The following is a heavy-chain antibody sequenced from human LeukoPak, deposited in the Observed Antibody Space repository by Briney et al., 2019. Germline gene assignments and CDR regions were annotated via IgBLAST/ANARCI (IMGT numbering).Heavy chain of an antibody. CDR2: ISYDGSNK. V-gene: IGHV3-30*03. J-gene: IGHJ4*02. CDR1: GFTFSSYG. D-gene: IGHD3-10*01. CDR3: ARDREVRGRISSAFDY. Sequence: GGSLRLSCAASGFTFSSYGMHWVRQAPGKGLEWVAVISYDGSNKYYADSVKGRFTISRDNSKNTLYLQMNSLRAEDTAVYYCARDREVRGRISSAFDYWGQGTLVTVSS.